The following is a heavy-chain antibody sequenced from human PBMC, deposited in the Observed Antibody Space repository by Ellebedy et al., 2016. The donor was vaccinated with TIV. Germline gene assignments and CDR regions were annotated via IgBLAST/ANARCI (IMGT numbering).Heavy chain of an antibody. D-gene: IGHD4-11*01. Sequence: MPGGSLRLSCFVSGVSISDPIYYWGWIRQHPGKELEWIGSIYYTGSTFNNPSLKSRVTMSVDTSKNQFSLKLTSVTAADTAVYYCVKQHYSKVLTYSVAWGQGTLVTVSS. V-gene: IGHV4-39*01. CDR1: GVSISDPIYY. J-gene: IGHJ4*02. CDR2: IYYTGST. CDR3: VKQHYSKVLTYSVA.